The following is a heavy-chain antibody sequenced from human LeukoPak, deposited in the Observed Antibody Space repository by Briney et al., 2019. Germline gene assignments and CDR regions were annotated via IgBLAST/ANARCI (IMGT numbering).Heavy chain of an antibody. D-gene: IGHD2-8*01. J-gene: IGHJ4*02. CDR2: IYNSGRT. CDR1: GGSIGIYY. V-gene: IGHV4-4*07. Sequence: PSETLSLTCTVSGGSIGIYYWSWIRQPAGKGLGWIGRIYNSGRTKYSPSLESRVTMSIDTSKNQFSLKLSSVSAADTAVYYCARVAMYEFFFDYWGQGNLVTVSS. CDR3: ARVAMYEFFFDY.